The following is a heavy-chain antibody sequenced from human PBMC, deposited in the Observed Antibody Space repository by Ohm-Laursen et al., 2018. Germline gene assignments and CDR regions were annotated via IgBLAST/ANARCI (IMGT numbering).Heavy chain of an antibody. CDR2: ISNTGTT. V-gene: IGHV4-4*07. CDR1: GDSFNNYF. D-gene: IGHD3-10*01. CDR3: ASRGY. Sequence: GTLSLTCTVSGDSFNNYFWSWIRQPAGKGLEWIGRISNTGTTNYNPSLRSRVTMSLDPAKNQFSLKLSSVTAADTAVYYCASRGYWGQGTLVTVSS. J-gene: IGHJ4*02.